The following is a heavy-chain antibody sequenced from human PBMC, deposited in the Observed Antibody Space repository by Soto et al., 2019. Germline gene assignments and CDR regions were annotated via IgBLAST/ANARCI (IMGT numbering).Heavy chain of an antibody. CDR1: GYTFTSYG. CDR3: ARGRYGDY. CDR2: ISAHNGNT. V-gene: IGHV1-18*01. D-gene: IGHD1-1*01. J-gene: IGHJ4*02. Sequence: QVHLVQSGAEVKKPGASVKVSCKASGYTFTSYGITWVRQAPGQGLEGMGWISAHNGNTDYAQKLQGRVIVTRDTSTSTAYMEQRSLRYDATAVYYCARGRYGDYWGQGALVTVSS.